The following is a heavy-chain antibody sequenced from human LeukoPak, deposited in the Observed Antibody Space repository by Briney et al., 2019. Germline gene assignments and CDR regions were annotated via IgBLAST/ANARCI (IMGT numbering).Heavy chain of an antibody. V-gene: IGHV3-73*01. CDR3: SSGGYCTSTSCYGEN. CDR2: IRSKANSYAT. J-gene: IGHJ4*02. CDR1: GFTFSGSA. D-gene: IGHD2-2*01. Sequence: RGSLRLSCAASGFTFSGSAMHWVRQASGKGLEWVGRIRSKANSYATAYAASVKGRFTISRDDSKNTAYLQMNSLKTEDTAVYYCSSGGYCTSTSCYGENWGQGTLVTVSS.